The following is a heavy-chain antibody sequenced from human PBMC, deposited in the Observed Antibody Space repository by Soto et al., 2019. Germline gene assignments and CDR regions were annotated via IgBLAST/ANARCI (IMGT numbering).Heavy chain of an antibody. CDR2: ISSSSSYI. D-gene: IGHD2-2*01. Sequence: PGGSLRLSCAASGFTFSSYSMNWVRQAPGKGLEWVSSISSSSSYIYYADSVKGRFTISRDNAKNSLYLQMNSLRAEDTAVYYCARDHFVGVPAATATYYGMDVWGQGTTVTVSS. V-gene: IGHV3-21*01. CDR1: GFTFSSYS. J-gene: IGHJ6*02. CDR3: ARDHFVGVPAATATYYGMDV.